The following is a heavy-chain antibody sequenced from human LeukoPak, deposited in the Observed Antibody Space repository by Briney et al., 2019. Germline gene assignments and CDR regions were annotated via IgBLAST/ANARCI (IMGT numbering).Heavy chain of an antibody. CDR3: AGGQGWHFDL. J-gene: IGHJ2*01. CDR1: GFTFRRYW. CDR2: IKEDGSEK. V-gene: IGHV3-7*01. D-gene: IGHD2-15*01. Sequence: GGSLRLSCAASGFTFRRYWMSWVRQAPGKGLEWVANIKEDGSEKYYVDSMKGRFTISRDNAKLYLQMNSLRAEDTAVYYCAGGQGWHFDLWGRGTLITVSS.